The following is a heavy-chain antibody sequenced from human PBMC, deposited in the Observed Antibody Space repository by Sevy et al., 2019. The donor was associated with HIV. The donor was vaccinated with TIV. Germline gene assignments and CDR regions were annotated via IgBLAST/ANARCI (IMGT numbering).Heavy chain of an antibody. J-gene: IGHJ4*02. CDR1: GFTFSSYA. CDR3: ARDQGIAVAGPWGGDY. V-gene: IGHV3-30-3*01. Sequence: GGSLRLSCAASGFTFSSYAMHWVRQAPGKGLEGVAVISYDGSNKYYADSVKGRFTISRDNSKNTLYLQMNSLRAEDTAVYYCARDQGIAVAGPWGGDYWGQGTLVTVSS. D-gene: IGHD6-19*01. CDR2: ISYDGSNK.